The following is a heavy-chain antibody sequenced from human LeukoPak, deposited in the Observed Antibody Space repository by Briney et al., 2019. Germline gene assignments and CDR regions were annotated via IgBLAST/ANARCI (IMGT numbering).Heavy chain of an antibody. CDR3: ARDHIHYYDKRGYFDY. CDR1: GFTFSSYA. CDR2: RSYDGSNK. J-gene: IGHJ4*02. D-gene: IGHD3-22*01. Sequence: GGTLRLSCAASGFTFSSYAMHWVRQAPGKGLEWVAVRSYDGSNKYYADSVKGRFTISRDNSKNTLYLQMNSLRAEDTAVYYCARDHIHYYDKRGYFDYWGQGTLVTVSS. V-gene: IGHV3-30*04.